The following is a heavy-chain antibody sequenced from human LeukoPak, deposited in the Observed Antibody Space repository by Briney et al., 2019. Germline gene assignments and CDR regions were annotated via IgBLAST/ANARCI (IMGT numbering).Heavy chain of an antibody. V-gene: IGHV4-39*01. CDR3: ARTYDSTSDYFDY. CDR2: IYYSGST. J-gene: IGHJ4*02. D-gene: IGHD3-22*01. CDR1: GGSISSSSYY. Sequence: PSETLSLTCTVSGGSISSSSYYWGWIRQPPGKGLEWIGSIYYSGSTYYNPSLKSRVTISVDTSKNQFSLKLSSVTAADTAVYYCARTYDSTSDYFDYWGQGTLVTVSS.